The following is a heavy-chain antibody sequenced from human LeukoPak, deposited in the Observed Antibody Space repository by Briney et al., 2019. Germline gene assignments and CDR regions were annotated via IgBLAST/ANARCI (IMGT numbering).Heavy chain of an antibody. CDR1: GGSISSSNW. CDR3: ATSLPGSGTQGFDP. Sequence: SETLSLTCAVSGGSISSSNWWSWVRQPPGKGLEWIGEIYHSGSTNYNPSLKSRVTISVDKSKNQFSLKLSSVTAADTAVYYCATSLPGSGTQGFDPWGQGTLVTVSS. CDR2: IYHSGST. D-gene: IGHD3-10*01. V-gene: IGHV4-4*02. J-gene: IGHJ5*02.